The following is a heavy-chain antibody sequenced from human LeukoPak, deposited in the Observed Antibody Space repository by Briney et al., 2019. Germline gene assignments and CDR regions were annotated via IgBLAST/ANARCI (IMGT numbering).Heavy chain of an antibody. CDR1: GYSFTTYG. CDR2: ISTDNGDT. D-gene: IGHD3-3*01. Sequence: ASLKVSCTPSGYSFTTYGIGWVRHAPGQGLEWMGLISTDNGDTNYAPNFQGRVAMTTDTSTSTAYMELRSVRSDDTAVYYCARFWSGYLPDYWGQGTLVTVSS. CDR3: ARFWSGYLPDY. V-gene: IGHV1-18*01. J-gene: IGHJ4*02.